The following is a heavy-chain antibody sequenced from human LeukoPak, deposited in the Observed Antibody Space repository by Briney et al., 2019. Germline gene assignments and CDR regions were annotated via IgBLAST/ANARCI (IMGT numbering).Heavy chain of an antibody. CDR1: GYSITAYL. CDR3: ARDVLSNPFDY. CDR2: IYPNSGST. J-gene: IGHJ4*02. V-gene: IGHV1-2*06. D-gene: IGHD3-16*01. Sequence: ASVKVSCKASGYSITAYLVHWVRQAPGQGLEWMGRIYPNSGSTNYAQKFQGRVTMTRDTSINAAYMELSNLGSDDTAVYYCARDVLSNPFDYWGQGTLVTVSS.